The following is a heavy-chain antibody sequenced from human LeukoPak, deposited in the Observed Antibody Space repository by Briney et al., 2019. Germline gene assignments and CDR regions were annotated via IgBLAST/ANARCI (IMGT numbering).Heavy chain of an antibody. CDR2: ISYDGSNK. D-gene: IGHD4-17*01. CDR3: AKETNGDYRQYYFDY. J-gene: IGHJ4*02. V-gene: IGHV3-30*18. Sequence: GGSLRLSCAAFGFTFSSYGMHWVRQAPGKGLEWVAVISYDGSNKYYADSVKGRFTISRGNSKNTLYLQMNSLRAEDTAVYYCAKETNGDYRQYYFDYWGQGTLVTVSS. CDR1: GFTFSSYG.